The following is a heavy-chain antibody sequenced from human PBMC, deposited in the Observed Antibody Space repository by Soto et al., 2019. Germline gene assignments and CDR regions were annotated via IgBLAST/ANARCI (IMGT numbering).Heavy chain of an antibody. V-gene: IGHV3-72*01. CDR3: ARDQRGSYDY. CDR1: GFSFSDHH. D-gene: IGHD1-26*01. CDR2: SRNKANRYTT. J-gene: IGHJ4*02. Sequence: EVQLVESGGGLVQPGGSLRLSCAASGFSFSDHHMDWVRQAPGKGLECVGRSRNKANRYTTEYAASVKGRFSISRDDSKTSLYLQMNSLKTEDTAVYYCARDQRGSYDYWGQGTLVTVSS.